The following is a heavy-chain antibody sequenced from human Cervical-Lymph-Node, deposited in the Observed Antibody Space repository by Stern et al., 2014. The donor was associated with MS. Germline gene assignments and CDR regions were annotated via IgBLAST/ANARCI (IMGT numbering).Heavy chain of an antibody. J-gene: IGHJ4*02. CDR2: ICANGEK. D-gene: IGHD4-17*01. CDR3: ARIPYGTWIDS. Sequence: QVTLRESGPVLVKPTETLTLTCTVSGFSLSTARMGVSWIRQPPGKALEWLAHICANGEKVHSPSLKSRLTISKDTSKNQVVLTMTNMDPVDTATYYCARIPYGTWIDSWGQGTLVTVSS. V-gene: IGHV2-26*01. CDR1: GFSLSTARMG.